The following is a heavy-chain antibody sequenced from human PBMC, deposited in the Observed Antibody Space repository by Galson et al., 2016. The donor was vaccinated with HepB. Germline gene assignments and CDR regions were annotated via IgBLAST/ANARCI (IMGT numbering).Heavy chain of an antibody. V-gene: IGHV4-34*01. CDR2: INYSGTT. CDR3: ASSRRFAVAPGAMWHYGMDV. Sequence: SETLSLTCGVYGGSFSGYYWSWIRQPPGKGLEWIGEINYSGTTNYNPSLKSRITVSLDTSKNQFSLQLSSVTAADTAVYYCASSRRFAVAPGAMWHYGMDVWGKGTTVTVSS. J-gene: IGHJ6*04. CDR1: GGSFSGYY. D-gene: IGHD2-2*01.